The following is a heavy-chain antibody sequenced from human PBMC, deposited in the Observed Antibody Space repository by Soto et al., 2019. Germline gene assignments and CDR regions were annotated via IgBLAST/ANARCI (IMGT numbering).Heavy chain of an antibody. CDR3: ARVRIAARTGAYGMDV. CDR1: GVSISSYY. D-gene: IGHD6-6*01. J-gene: IGHJ6*02. CDR2: IYTSGST. V-gene: IGHV4-4*07. Sequence: TSETLSLTCTVAGVSISSYYWSWIRQPAGKGLEWIGRIYTSGSTNYNPSLKSRVTMSVDTSKNQFSLKLSSVTAADTAVYYCARVRIAARTGAYGMDVWGQGTTVTVSS.